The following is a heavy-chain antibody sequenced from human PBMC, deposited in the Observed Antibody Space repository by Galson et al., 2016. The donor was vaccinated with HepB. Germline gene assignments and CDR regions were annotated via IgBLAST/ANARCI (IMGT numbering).Heavy chain of an antibody. CDR1: GFTFSSFA. D-gene: IGHD6-25*01. Sequence: SLRLSCAASGFTFSSFAMTWVRQAPGKGLEWVSSLSGSADKSFYADSLKGRFTTSRGNFNNTVFLQMNSLRAEDTAVYYCARRPVSGAAGYYHGMDVWGQGTAVIVSS. V-gene: IGHV3-23*01. CDR3: ARRPVSGAAGYYHGMDV. CDR2: LSGSADKS. J-gene: IGHJ6*02.